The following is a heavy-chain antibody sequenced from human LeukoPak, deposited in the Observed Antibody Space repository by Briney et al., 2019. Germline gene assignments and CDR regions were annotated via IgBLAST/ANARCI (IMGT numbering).Heavy chain of an antibody. D-gene: IGHD3-3*01. J-gene: IGHJ4*02. CDR1: GGSISSGDYY. CDR2: IYYSGST. CDR3: ARETIWSGYYSRGYYFDY. V-gene: IGHV4-30-4*08. Sequence: PSETLSLTCTVSGGSISSGDYYWSWIRQPPRKGLEWIGYIYYSGSTYYNPSLKSRVTISVDTSKNQFSLKLSSVTAADTAVYYCARETIWSGYYSRGYYFDYWGQGTLVTVSS.